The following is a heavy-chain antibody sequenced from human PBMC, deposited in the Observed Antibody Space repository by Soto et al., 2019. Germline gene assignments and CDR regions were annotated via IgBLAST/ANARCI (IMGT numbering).Heavy chain of an antibody. CDR1: GFTFSSYW. CDR3: ARIAASGRGWDV. CDR2: IKQDGSEE. D-gene: IGHD6-13*01. J-gene: IGHJ6*02. V-gene: IGHV3-7*01. Sequence: EVQLVESGGGLVQPGGSLRLSCVDSGFTFSSYWMSWVRQARVKGLEWVGNIKQDGSEENYVDSVKGRFTISRDNAKNSRYLQMNSRRAEDTAVYYCARIAASGRGWDVWGQGTTVVVSS.